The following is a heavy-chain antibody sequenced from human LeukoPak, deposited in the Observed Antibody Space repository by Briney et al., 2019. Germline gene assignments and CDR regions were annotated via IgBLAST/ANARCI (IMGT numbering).Heavy chain of an antibody. D-gene: IGHD6-13*01. V-gene: IGHV1-2*06. CDR2: INPNSGGT. Sequence: ASVKVSCKASGYTFTGYHMHWVRQAPGQGLEWMGRINPNSGGTNYAQKFQGRVTMTRDTSVSTAYMELSRLRSDNAAVYYCARTYRYSTLYYFDYWGQGTLVTVSS. CDR3: ARTYRYSTLYYFDY. CDR1: GYTFTGYH. J-gene: IGHJ4*02.